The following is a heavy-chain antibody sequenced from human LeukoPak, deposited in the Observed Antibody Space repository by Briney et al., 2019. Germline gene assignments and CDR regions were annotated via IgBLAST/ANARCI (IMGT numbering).Heavy chain of an antibody. J-gene: IGHJ5*02. CDR2: IYNGVNT. CDR3: ARSRAFNSGAFDP. Sequence: TSETLSLTCTVSGASVSSASYWTWIRQPPGKGVEWIAHIYNGVNTNYNPSLKSRVTISVDTSKNQFSLRLNSVTAADTAVYYCARSRAFNSGAFDPWGQGSLVTVSS. CDR1: GASVSSASY. D-gene: IGHD1-26*01. V-gene: IGHV4-61*01.